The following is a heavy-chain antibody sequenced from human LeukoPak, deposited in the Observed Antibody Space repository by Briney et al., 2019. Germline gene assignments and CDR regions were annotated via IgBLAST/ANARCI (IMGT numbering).Heavy chain of an antibody. V-gene: IGHV4-34*01. CDR3: ARARTYGSYFYYYYMDV. CDR2: INHSGST. Sequence: ASETLSLTCAVYGGSFSGYYWSWIRQPPGKGLEWIGEINHSGSTNYNPSLKSRVTIPVDTSKNQFSLKLSSVTAADTAVYYCARARTYGSYFYYYYMDVWGKGTTVTASS. J-gene: IGHJ6*03. D-gene: IGHD1-7*01. CDR1: GGSFSGYY.